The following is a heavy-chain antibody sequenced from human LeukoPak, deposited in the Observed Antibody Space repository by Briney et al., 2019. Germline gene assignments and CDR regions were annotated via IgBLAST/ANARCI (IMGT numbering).Heavy chain of an antibody. V-gene: IGHV3-30*04. Sequence: GRSLRPSCAASGLTFSSSAMHWVRQAPGKGLQWVAVISYDGTDKYTADSVKGRFTISRDNSKNTVYLQMNSLRAEDTAVYYCARGRYSSTWVSFDYWGQGTLVTVSS. CDR3: ARGRYSSTWVSFDY. D-gene: IGHD6-13*01. CDR1: GLTFSSSA. J-gene: IGHJ4*02. CDR2: ISYDGTDK.